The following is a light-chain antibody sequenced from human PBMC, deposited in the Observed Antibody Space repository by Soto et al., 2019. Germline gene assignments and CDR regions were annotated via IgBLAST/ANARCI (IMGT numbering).Light chain of an antibody. CDR1: QSISNW. J-gene: IGKJ4*01. CDR3: QQYNDYST. CDR2: RAS. Sequence: DIQMTQSPSTLSASIGDRVTITCRASQSISNWLAWYQQKPGKAPKLLIYRASSLESGVPSRFSGSGSGTEFTLTISSLQPDDFATYYCQQYNDYSTFGGGTKVEIK. V-gene: IGKV1-5*03.